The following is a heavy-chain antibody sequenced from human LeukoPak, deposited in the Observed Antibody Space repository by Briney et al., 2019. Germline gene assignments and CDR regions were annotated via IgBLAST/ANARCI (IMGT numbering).Heavy chain of an antibody. CDR2: IDPSDSYT. Sequence: GESLKVSCKGSGYSFTSYWISCVRQMPGKGLEWMGRIDPSDSYTNYSPSFQGHVTISADKSISTAYLQWSSLKASDTAMYYCARFNRIAAAGSVDYGGQGTLVTVYS. D-gene: IGHD6-13*01. V-gene: IGHV5-10-1*01. CDR3: ARFNRIAAAGSVDY. CDR1: GYSFTSYW. J-gene: IGHJ4*02.